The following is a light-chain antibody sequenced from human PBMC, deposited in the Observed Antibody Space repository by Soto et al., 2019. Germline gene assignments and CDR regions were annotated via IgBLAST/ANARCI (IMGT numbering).Light chain of an antibody. CDR2: RTS. CDR3: QHYGNSLWT. J-gene: IGKJ1*01. Sequence: EIVLTQSPGTLSLSPGERASLYCRASQRISSTFLAWYQQKPGQAPRLLIYRTSNRVTGIPDRFSGSGSGTDFTLTISRLEPEDFAAYFCQHYGNSLWTFGQGTKVDIK. V-gene: IGKV3-20*01. CDR1: QRISSTF.